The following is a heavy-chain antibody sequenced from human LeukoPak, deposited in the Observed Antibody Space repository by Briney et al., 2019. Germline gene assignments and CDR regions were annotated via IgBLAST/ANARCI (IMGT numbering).Heavy chain of an antibody. V-gene: IGHV3-48*01. CDR2: ISPSTTI. CDR1: GFTLSSYS. Sequence: GGSLRLSCGVSGFTLSSYSMNWVRQAPGKGLEWISYISPSTTIYYADSVKGRFTISRDNAQNSLYLLMNSLRAEDTAVYCARGSIVGVESSFDPWGRGTLVTVSS. D-gene: IGHD3-22*01. J-gene: IGHJ5*02. CDR3: RGSIVGVESSFDP.